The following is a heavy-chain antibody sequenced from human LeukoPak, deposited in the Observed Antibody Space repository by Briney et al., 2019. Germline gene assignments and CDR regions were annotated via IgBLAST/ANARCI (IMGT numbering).Heavy chain of an antibody. D-gene: IGHD1-26*01. J-gene: IGHJ5*02. CDR3: ARDRAIVGDETGDP. V-gene: IGHV1-2*02. CDR2: INPNSGGT. Sequence: GASVKVSCKASGYTFTGYYMHWVRQAPGQGLEWMGWINPNSGGTNYAQKFQGRVTMTRDTSISTAYMELSRLRSDDTAVYYCARDRAIVGDETGDPWGQGTLATVSS. CDR1: GYTFTGYY.